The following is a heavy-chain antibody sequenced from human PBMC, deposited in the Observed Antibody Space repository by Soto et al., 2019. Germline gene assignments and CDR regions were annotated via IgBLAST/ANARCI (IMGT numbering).Heavy chain of an antibody. D-gene: IGHD2-15*01. CDR1: GGTFSSYT. V-gene: IGHV1-69*02. CDR3: ATGQYCSGGSCYGWFDP. J-gene: IGHJ5*02. CDR2: IIPILGIA. Sequence: SVKLSCKASGGTFSSYTISWVRQAPRQGLEWMGRIIPILGIANYAQKFQGRVTMTEDTSTDTAYMELSSLRSEDTAVYYCATGQYCSGGSCYGWFDPWGQGTLVTVSS.